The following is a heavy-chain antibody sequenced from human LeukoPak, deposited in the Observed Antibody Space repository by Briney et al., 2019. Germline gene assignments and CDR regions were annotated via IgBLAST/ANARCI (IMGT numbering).Heavy chain of an antibody. CDR1: GGSISNYY. CDR3: ARDGITEGYYMDV. Sequence: PSETLSLTCTVSGGSISNYYWSWIRQPAGKGLEWIGRIYTSGYINYNPSLKSRVTMSVDTSKNQFSLKLSSVTAADTAVYYCARDGITEGYYMDVWGKGTTVTVSS. CDR2: IYTSGYI. V-gene: IGHV4-4*07. D-gene: IGHD1-14*01. J-gene: IGHJ6*03.